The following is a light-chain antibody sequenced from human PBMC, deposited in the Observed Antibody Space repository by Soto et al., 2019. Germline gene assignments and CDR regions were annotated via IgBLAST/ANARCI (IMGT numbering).Light chain of an antibody. CDR3: NSYAGRNNV. CDR1: SSDVGGYNY. V-gene: IGLV2-8*01. CDR2: EVS. J-gene: IGLJ1*01. Sequence: QSVLTQPPSASGSPGQSVTIPCTGSSSDVGGYNYVSWYQQHPGKAPKLMIYEVSKRPSGVPDRFSGSKSGNTASLTVSGLQAEDEADYYCNSYAGRNNVFGTGTKVTVL.